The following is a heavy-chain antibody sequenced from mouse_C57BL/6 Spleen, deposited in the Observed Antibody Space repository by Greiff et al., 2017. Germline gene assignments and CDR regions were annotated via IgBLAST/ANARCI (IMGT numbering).Heavy chain of an antibody. CDR2: ISSGSSTI. V-gene: IGHV5-17*01. J-gene: IGHJ3*01. D-gene: IGHD2-5*01. Sequence: EVKLMESGGGLVKPGGSLKLSCAASGFTFSDYGMHWVRQAPEKGLEWVAYISSGSSTIYYADTVKGRFTISRDNAKNTLFLQMTSLRSEDTAMYYCARDSNYGFAYWGQGTLVTVSA. CDR3: ARDSNYGFAY. CDR1: GFTFSDYG.